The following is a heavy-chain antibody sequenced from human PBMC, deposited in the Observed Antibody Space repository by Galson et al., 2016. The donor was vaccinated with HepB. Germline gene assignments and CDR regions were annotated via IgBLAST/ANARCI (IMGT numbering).Heavy chain of an antibody. Sequence: LSLTCTVSGGSISGSGYYWGWIRQPPGKGLEWIASIYYGDNTYYNPSLKSRVTISVDTSKNQFSLKLSSVTAADTAVYYCATGDFWGQGTLVTVSS. CDR2: IYYGDNT. V-gene: IGHV4-39*01. CDR3: ATGDF. D-gene: IGHD1-1*01. CDR1: GGSISGSGYY. J-gene: IGHJ4*02.